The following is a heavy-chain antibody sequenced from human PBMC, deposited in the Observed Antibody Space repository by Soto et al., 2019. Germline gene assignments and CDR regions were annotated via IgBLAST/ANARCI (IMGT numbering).Heavy chain of an antibody. CDR1: GFSFSKYA. J-gene: IGHJ4*02. V-gene: IGHV3-23*01. D-gene: IGHD2-21*02. CDR2: ITGSGSTI. CDR3: AKDAVSGDGLWLVAD. Sequence: DVQLLESGGGLVQPGGSLRLSCAASGFSFSKYAMIWVRQAPGKGQEWVSGITGSGSTIEYAASVKGRFTISRDNSKNTVYLQMNSLRPEDTAMYYCAKDAVSGDGLWLVADWGQGTQVTVS.